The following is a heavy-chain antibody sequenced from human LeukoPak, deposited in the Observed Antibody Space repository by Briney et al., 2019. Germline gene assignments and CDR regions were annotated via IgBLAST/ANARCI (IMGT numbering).Heavy chain of an antibody. CDR3: ARGSVLAIFGVVIMGNWFDP. CDR1: GYTFTCYD. V-gene: IGHV1-8*01. Sequence: GASVKVSCKASGYTFTCYDINWVRQATGQGLEWMGWMNPNSGNTGYAQKFQGRVTMTRNTSISTAYMELSSLRSEDTAVYYCARGSVLAIFGVVIMGNWFDPWGQGTLVTVSS. D-gene: IGHD3-3*01. J-gene: IGHJ5*02. CDR2: MNPNSGNT.